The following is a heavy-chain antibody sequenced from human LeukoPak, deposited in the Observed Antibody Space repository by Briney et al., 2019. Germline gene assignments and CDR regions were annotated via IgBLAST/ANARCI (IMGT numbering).Heavy chain of an antibody. CDR3: ARAWGSYRYTTDRNYYYYMDV. CDR1: GGSISSYY. J-gene: IGHJ6*03. V-gene: IGHV4-59*01. Sequence: PSETLSLTCTVSGGSISSYYWSWIRQPPGKGLEWIGYIYYSGSTNYNPSLKSRVTISVDTSKNHFSLKLGSVTAADTAVYYCARAWGSYRYTTDRNYYYYMDVWGKGTTVTISS. CDR2: IYYSGST. D-gene: IGHD3-16*02.